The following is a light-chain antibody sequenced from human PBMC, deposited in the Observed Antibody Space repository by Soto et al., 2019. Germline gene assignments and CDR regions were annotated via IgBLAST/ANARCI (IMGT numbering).Light chain of an antibody. J-gene: IGLJ1*01. Sequence: QSALTQPRSVSGSPVQSVTISCTGTSSDVDGYNYVSWYQQHPGKAPKLMIYDVSKRPSGVPDRFSGSKSGNTASLTISGLQAEDEADYYCCSYAGSYTYVFGTG. V-gene: IGLV2-11*01. CDR2: DVS. CDR3: CSYAGSYTYV. CDR1: SSDVDGYNY.